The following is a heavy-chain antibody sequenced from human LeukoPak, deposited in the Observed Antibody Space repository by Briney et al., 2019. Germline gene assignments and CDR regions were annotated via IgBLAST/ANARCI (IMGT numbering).Heavy chain of an antibody. Sequence: SVTVSCKASGGTFSSYAISWVRQAPGQGLEWMGGIIPIFGTANYAQKFQGRVTITADESTSTAYMELSSLRSEDTAVYYCARDFMVRGVHDAFDIWGQGTMVTVSS. D-gene: IGHD3-10*01. CDR3: ARDFMVRGVHDAFDI. CDR2: IIPIFGTA. V-gene: IGHV1-69*01. CDR1: GGTFSSYA. J-gene: IGHJ3*02.